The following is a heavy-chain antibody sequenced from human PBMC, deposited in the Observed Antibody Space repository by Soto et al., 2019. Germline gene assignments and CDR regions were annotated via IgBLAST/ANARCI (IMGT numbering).Heavy chain of an antibody. CDR1: GFTFSNAW. Sequence: GGSLRLSCAASGFTFSNAWMNWVRQAPGKGLEWVGRIKSKTDGGTTDYAAPVKGRFTISRDDSKNTLYLQMNSLKTEDTAVYYCTTDLTYSNYQPFDYWGQGTLVTVSS. CDR3: TTDLTYSNYQPFDY. V-gene: IGHV3-15*07. J-gene: IGHJ4*02. D-gene: IGHD4-4*01. CDR2: IKSKTDGGTT.